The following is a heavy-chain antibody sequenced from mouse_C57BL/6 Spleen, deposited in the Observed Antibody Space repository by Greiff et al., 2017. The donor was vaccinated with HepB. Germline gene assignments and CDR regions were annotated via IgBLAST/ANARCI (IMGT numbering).Heavy chain of an antibody. V-gene: IGHV5-6*01. Sequence: EVKLVESGGDLVKPGESLKLSCAASGFTFSSYGMSWVRQTPDKRLEWVATISSGGSYTYYPDSVKGRVTISRDNAKNTLYLQMSSLKSEDTAMYYCARLTTVNWYFDVWGTGTTVTVSS. CDR1: GFTFSSYG. CDR3: ARLTTVNWYFDV. D-gene: IGHD1-1*01. J-gene: IGHJ1*03. CDR2: ISSGGSYT.